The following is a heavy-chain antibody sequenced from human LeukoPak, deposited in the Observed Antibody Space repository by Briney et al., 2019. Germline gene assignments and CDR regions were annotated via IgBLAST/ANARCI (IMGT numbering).Heavy chain of an antibody. D-gene: IGHD6-19*01. V-gene: IGHV3-53*04. CDR1: GFTVSSNY. CDR3: AKDSPLWGSGWSLFDY. Sequence: GGSLRLSCAASGFTVSSNYMSWVRQAPGKGLEWVSVIYSGGSTYYADSVKGRFTISRHNSKNTLYLQMNSLRAEDTAVYYCAKDSPLWGSGWSLFDYWGQGTLVTVSS. CDR2: IYSGGST. J-gene: IGHJ4*02.